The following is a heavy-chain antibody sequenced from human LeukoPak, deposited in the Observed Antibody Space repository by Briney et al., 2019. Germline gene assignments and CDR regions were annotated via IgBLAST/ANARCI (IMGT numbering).Heavy chain of an antibody. D-gene: IGHD4-17*01. CDR1: GYTFTGYY. Sequence: ASVKVSCKASGYTFTGYYMHWVRQAPGQGLEWMGWINPNRGGTNYAQKFQGRVTMTRDTSISTAYMELSRLRSDDTAVYYCARDTDYGDSSDYFDYWGQGTLVSVSS. CDR3: ARDTDYGDSSDYFDY. V-gene: IGHV1-2*02. CDR2: INPNRGGT. J-gene: IGHJ4*02.